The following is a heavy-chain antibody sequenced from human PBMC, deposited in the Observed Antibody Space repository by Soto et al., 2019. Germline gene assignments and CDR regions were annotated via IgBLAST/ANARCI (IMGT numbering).Heavy chain of an antibody. Sequence: PSETLSLTXTVSGGSISSYYWSWIRQPPGKGLEWIGYIYYSGSTNYNPSLKSRVTISVDTSKNQFSLKLSSVTAADTAVYYCASFKRITIFGAFPGLDYWGQGTLVTVSS. V-gene: IGHV4-59*01. CDR2: IYYSGST. CDR1: GGSISSYY. J-gene: IGHJ4*02. CDR3: ASFKRITIFGAFPGLDY. D-gene: IGHD3-3*01.